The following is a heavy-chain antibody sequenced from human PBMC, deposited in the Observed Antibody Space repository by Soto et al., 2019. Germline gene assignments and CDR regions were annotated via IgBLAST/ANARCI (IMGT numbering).Heavy chain of an antibody. CDR3: ARGDGSGSYSWYFDL. D-gene: IGHD3-10*01. CDR2: IYYSGSV. J-gene: IGHJ2*01. CDR1: GGSISTNNW. Sequence: QVQLQESGPGLVKPSGTLSLTCGVSGGSISTNNWWSWVRLSPGKGLEWIGEIYYSGSVNYNPSRESRVTLYVDKSKNQFSLKLASVTAADTAVYYCARGDGSGSYSWYFDLWGRGTLVTVS. V-gene: IGHV4-4*02.